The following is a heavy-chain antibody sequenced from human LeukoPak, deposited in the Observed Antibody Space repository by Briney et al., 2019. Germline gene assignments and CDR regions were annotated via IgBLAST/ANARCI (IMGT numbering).Heavy chain of an antibody. V-gene: IGHV4-4*02. CDR3: ARGALLWFGAKMEYYFDY. Sequence: TPSETLSLTCAVSGGSISSSNWWSWVRQPPGKGLEWIGEIYHSGSTNYNPSLKSRVTISVDKSKNQFSLKLSSVTAADTAVYYCARGALLWFGAKMEYYFDYWGQGTPLTVSS. J-gene: IGHJ4*02. CDR2: IYHSGST. CDR1: GGSISSSNW. D-gene: IGHD3-10*01.